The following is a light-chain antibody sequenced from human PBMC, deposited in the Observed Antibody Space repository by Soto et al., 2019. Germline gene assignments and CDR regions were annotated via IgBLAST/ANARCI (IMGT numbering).Light chain of an antibody. CDR2: DAS. V-gene: IGKV3-11*01. Sequence: EIVLTQSPCTLSLSPGERATLSCRASQSVSSYLAWYQQKPGQAPRLLIYDASNRATGIPARFSGSGSGTDFTLTISRLEPEDFALYYCQQRSSWPITFGQGTRLEI. J-gene: IGKJ5*01. CDR1: QSVSSY. CDR3: QQRSSWPIT.